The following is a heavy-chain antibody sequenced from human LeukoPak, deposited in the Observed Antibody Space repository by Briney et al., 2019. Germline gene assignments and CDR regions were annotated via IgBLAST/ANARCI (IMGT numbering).Heavy chain of an antibody. CDR1: GFTFSSYN. CDR3: ASSPTIFGVVYYMDV. CDR2: ISSSSGYI. Sequence: GGSLRLSCAASGFTFSSYNMNWVRQAPGKGLEWVSSISSSSGYIYYADSVMGRFTISRDNAKNSLYLQMNSLRAEDTAVYYCASSPTIFGVVYYMDVWGKGTTVTVSS. J-gene: IGHJ6*03. V-gene: IGHV3-21*01. D-gene: IGHD3-3*01.